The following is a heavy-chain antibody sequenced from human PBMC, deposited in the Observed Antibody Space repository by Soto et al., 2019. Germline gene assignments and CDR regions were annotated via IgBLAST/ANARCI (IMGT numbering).Heavy chain of an antibody. J-gene: IGHJ6*02. D-gene: IGHD3-3*01. CDR1: GGSLSSSNW. CDR2: IYHSGST. CDR3: ERVLCITLFGVTDTLYGMDV. V-gene: IGHV4-4*02. Sequence: PSRNLALSSAVSGGSLSSSNWWSWVRQPPGKGLEWIGEIYHSGSTNYNPSLKSRVTISVDKSKNQFSLKLSSVTAEDTDVYYCERVLCITLFGVTDTLYGMDVLGQG.